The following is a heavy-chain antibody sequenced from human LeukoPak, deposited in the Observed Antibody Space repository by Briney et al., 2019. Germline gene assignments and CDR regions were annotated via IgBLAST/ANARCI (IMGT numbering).Heavy chain of an antibody. J-gene: IGHJ4*02. CDR3: AKDNWLPSSPAVAGLGD. D-gene: IGHD6-19*01. CDR2: IRRDGSDR. V-gene: IGHV3-30*02. Sequence: PGGSLRLSCAASGFTLSSYAMSWVRQAPGKGLEWVAFIRRDGSDRFHADSVKGRFTISRDNSRNTLYLQMNSLTVEDTAVYYCAKDNWLPSSPAVAGLGDWNQGTLVTVSS. CDR1: GFTLSSYA.